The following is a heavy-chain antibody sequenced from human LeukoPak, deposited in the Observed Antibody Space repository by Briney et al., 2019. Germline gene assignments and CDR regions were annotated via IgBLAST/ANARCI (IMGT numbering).Heavy chain of an antibody. CDR2: IYPGDSDT. CDR3: ARHVGSGSYLYYMDV. CDR1: GYSFTSYW. Sequence: GESLKISCEGSGYSFTSYWIGWVRQLPGKGLEWMGIIYPGDSDTRYSPSFQGQVTISADKSISTAYLQWSSLKASDTAMYYCARHVGSGSYLYYMDVWGKGTTVTVSS. J-gene: IGHJ6*03. D-gene: IGHD1-26*01. V-gene: IGHV5-51*01.